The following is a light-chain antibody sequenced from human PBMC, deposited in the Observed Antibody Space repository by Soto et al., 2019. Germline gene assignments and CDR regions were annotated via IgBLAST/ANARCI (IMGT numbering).Light chain of an antibody. CDR2: AAT. CDR1: QSITSY. V-gene: IGKV1-39*01. J-gene: IGKJ3*01. Sequence: DIQMTQSPSSLSASVGDRVTITCRASQSITSYLNWYQQEPGKAPKLLIYAATHVQGGAPSRFSGSGFGTDFTLTINGLQPEDFATYYCQHSYRTPYTFGPGTKVEIK. CDR3: QHSYRTPYT.